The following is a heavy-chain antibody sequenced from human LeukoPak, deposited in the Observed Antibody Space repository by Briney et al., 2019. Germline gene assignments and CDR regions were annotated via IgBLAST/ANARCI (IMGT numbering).Heavy chain of an antibody. CDR1: EFTFSNYV. J-gene: IGHJ3*02. V-gene: IGHV3-23*01. CDR2: IRQSGDIT. CDR3: VRRGGSDGWGAFDI. Sequence: GGSLRLSCAASEFTFSNYVMNWVRQAPGKGLEWVSSIRQSGDITYYADSVKGRFTISRDNSKNTLSLQMNSLSREGTAIYYCVRRGGSDGWGAFDIWGQGTVVTVSS. D-gene: IGHD5-24*01.